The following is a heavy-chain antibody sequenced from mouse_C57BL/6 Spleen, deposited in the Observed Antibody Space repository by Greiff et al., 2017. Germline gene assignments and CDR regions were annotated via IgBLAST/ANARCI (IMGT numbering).Heavy chain of an antibody. CDR2: IDPSDSYT. D-gene: IGHD2-3*01. CDR1: GYTFTSYW. Sequence: QQSCKASGYTFTSYWMQWVKQRPGQGLEWIGEIDPSDSYTNYNQKFKGKATLTVDTSSSTAYMQLSSLTSEDSAVYDCARSDGRTTTEAMDYWGQGTSVTVSS. J-gene: IGHJ4*01. CDR3: ARSDGRTTTEAMDY. V-gene: IGHV1-50*01.